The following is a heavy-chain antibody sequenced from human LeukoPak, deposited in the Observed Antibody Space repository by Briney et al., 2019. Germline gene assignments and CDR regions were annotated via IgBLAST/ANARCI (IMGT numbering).Heavy chain of an antibody. J-gene: IGHJ6*02. Sequence: PSETLSVTCTVSGASISSSSYHWDWIRQPPGKGLEWIGSMYYSGRTYYNPSLTSRVATSVDTSKNQFSLTVTSVTAADTAVYYCASRPRNWKDYYYGLDVWGQGTTVTVSS. V-gene: IGHV4-39*01. D-gene: IGHD1-1*01. CDR2: MYYSGRT. CDR3: ASRPRNWKDYYYGLDV. CDR1: GASISSSSYH.